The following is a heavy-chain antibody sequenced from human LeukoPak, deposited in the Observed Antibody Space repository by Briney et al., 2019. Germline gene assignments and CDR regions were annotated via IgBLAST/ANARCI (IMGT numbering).Heavy chain of an antibody. D-gene: IGHD2-21*02. CDR1: GYTFITYH. CDR2: ISPSGGST. V-gene: IGHV1-46*01. Sequence: ASVKASCKASGYTFITYHMHWVRQATGQGIEWMGIISPSGGSTTYAQKFQGRVTLAGDTSTSTVYMELSSLRLEDTAVYYCARSGLLLDYWGQGTLVTVSS. J-gene: IGHJ4*02. CDR3: ARSGLLLDY.